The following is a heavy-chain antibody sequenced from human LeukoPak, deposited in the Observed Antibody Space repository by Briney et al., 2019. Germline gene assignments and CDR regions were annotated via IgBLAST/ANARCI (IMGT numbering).Heavy chain of an antibody. D-gene: IGHD1-20*01. CDR2: FHYSGTT. V-gene: IGHV4-39*01. Sequence: PSETLSLTCTVSGDSFSSTIYYWAWLRQPPGQGLEWIGSFHYSGTTYYNASLKSRVTISADTSKNQFSVKLSLVTAADTAVYYCARHGGRYNWSPPEWGQGTLVTVSS. CDR1: GDSFSSTIYY. CDR3: ARHGGRYNWSPPE. J-gene: IGHJ4*02.